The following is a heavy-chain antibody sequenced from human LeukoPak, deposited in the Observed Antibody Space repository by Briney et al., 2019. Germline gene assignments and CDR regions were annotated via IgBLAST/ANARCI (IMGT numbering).Heavy chain of an antibody. D-gene: IGHD6-13*01. V-gene: IGHV3-9*01. CDR2: ISWNSGNI. CDR1: GFTFDDYA. CDR3: AKIGTTAAGIDY. Sequence: GGSLRLSCAASGFTFDDYAMHWVRQPPGKGLEWVSSISWNSGNIGYADSVKGRFTISRDNSKNTLYLQMNSLRAEDTAVYYCAKIGTTAAGIDYWGQGTLVTVSS. J-gene: IGHJ4*02.